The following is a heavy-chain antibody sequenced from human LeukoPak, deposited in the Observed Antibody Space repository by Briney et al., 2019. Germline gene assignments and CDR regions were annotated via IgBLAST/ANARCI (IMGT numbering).Heavy chain of an antibody. CDR2: IYTGGTT. CDR3: VREKEDDSSDYYFGIFDH. V-gene: IGHV3-66*01. D-gene: IGHD3-22*01. J-gene: IGHJ4*02. Sequence: GGSLRLSCAASGFTFDDYAMHWVRQAPGKGLEWVAVIYTGGTTYYRNSVEGRFAISRDNSKNTLYLQMNSLRAEDSAVYYCVREKEDDSSDYYFGIFDHWGRGTLVTVSS. CDR1: GFTFDDYA.